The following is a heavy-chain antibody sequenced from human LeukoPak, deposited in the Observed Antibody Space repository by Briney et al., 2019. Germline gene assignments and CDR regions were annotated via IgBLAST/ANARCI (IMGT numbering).Heavy chain of an antibody. D-gene: IGHD2-15*01. CDR1: GFTFSSYG. V-gene: IGHV3-30*18. J-gene: IGHJ5*02. CDR3: AKEAQRYCSGGSCPGGFDP. Sequence: GGSPRLSCAASGFTFSSYGMHWVRQAPGKGLEWVAVISYDGSNKYYADSVKGRFTISRDNSKNTLYLQMNSLRAEDTAVYYCAKEAQRYCSGGSCPGGFDPWGQGTLVTVSS. CDR2: ISYDGSNK.